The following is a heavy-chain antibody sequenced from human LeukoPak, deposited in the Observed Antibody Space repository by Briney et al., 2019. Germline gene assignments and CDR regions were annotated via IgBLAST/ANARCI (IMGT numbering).Heavy chain of an antibody. CDR1: GGTFSSYA. V-gene: IGHV1-69*13. CDR3: ARLGAGYCSSTSCQSYYYYYGMDV. D-gene: IGHD2-2*01. J-gene: IGHJ6*02. CDR2: IIPIFGTA. Sequence: SVKVSCKASGGTFSSYAISWVRQAPGQGLEWMGGIIPIFGTANYAQKFQGRVTITADESTSTAYMELSSLRSEDTAVYCCARLGAGYCSSTSCQSYYYYYGMDVWGQGTTVTVSS.